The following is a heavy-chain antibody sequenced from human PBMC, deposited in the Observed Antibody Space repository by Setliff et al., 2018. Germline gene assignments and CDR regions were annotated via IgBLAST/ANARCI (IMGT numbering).Heavy chain of an antibody. D-gene: IGHD6-19*01. CDR2: IGESGNNI. CDR1: GFTFSGYY. V-gene: IGHV3-11*01. CDR3: ARDFGGWNLYYFDF. J-gene: IGHJ4*02. Sequence: SLRLSCAASGFTFSGYYMQWVRQAPGKGLEWVSYIGESGNNIHYADSVKGRFTISRDIAENSLYLRMNGLRAEDTAFYYCARDFGGWNLYYFDFRGQGTLVTVSS.